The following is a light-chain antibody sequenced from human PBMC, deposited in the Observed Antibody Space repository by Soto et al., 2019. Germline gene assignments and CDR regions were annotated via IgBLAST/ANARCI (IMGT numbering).Light chain of an antibody. V-gene: IGKV1-5*01. J-gene: IGKJ1*01. CDR1: RSVYTW. Sequence: DIQMTQSPSTLSASVGDRVTITCRASRSVYTWLAWYQQKPGKAPQLLIWGASTLESGVLSRFSGSGSGTEFTLTISSLQPDDFATYYCQHYNDYSRAFGQGTRVEIK. CDR3: QHYNDYSRA. CDR2: GAS.